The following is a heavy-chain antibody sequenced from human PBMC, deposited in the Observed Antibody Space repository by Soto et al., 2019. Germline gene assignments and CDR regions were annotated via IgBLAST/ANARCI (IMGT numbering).Heavy chain of an antibody. CDR1: GLSFSSYA. D-gene: IGHD3-9*01. CDR3: AKDAKILDWLPTSYYFDF. Sequence: EVQVLESGGGLAQPGRSLRLSCAVSGLSFSSYAMTWVRQSPGKGLEWVSSISRSGNSTYSADSVRGRFTISRDNSKNTLYLQMNSLRAEDTGVYYCAKDAKILDWLPTSYYFDFWGQGTLVTVSS. J-gene: IGHJ4*02. CDR2: ISRSGNST. V-gene: IGHV3-23*01.